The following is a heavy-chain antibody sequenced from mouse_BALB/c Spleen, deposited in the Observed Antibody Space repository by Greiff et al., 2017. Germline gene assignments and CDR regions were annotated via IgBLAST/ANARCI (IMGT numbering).Heavy chain of an antibody. D-gene: IGHD4-1*01. Sequence: EVKVVESGGGLVQPGGSRKLSCAASGFTFSSFGMHWVRQAPEKGLEWVAYISSGSSTIYYADTVKGRFTISRDNPKNTLFLQMTSLRSEDTAMYYCARSGRSAWFAYWGQGTLVTVSA. CDR1: GFTFSSFG. V-gene: IGHV5-17*02. J-gene: IGHJ3*01. CDR2: ISSGSSTI. CDR3: ARSGRSAWFAY.